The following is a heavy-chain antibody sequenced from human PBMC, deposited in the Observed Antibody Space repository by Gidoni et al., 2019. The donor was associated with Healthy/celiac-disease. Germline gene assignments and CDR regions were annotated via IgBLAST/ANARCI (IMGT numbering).Heavy chain of an antibody. D-gene: IGHD6-19*01. CDR3: AREGIAVAGYYFDY. CDR2: IWYDGSNK. J-gene: IGHJ4*02. V-gene: IGHV3-33*01. Sequence: SSYGMHWVRQAPGKGLVWVAVIWYDGSNKYYADSVKGRFTISRDNSKNTLYLQMNSLRAEDTAVYYCAREGIAVAGYYFDYWGQGTLVTVSS. CDR1: SSYG.